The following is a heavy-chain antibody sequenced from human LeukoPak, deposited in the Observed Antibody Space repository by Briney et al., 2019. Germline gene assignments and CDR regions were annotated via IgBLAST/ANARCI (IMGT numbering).Heavy chain of an antibody. CDR3: AKDRGNRQGTGDPSPLSY. V-gene: IGHV3-23*01. Sequence: GGSLRLSCAASGFTFSSYAMSWVRQAPGKGLEWVSAISGSGGSTYYADSVKGRFTISRDNSKNTLYLQMNSLRAEDTAVYYCAKDRGNRQGTGDPSPLSYWGQGTLVTVSS. CDR2: ISGSGGST. D-gene: IGHD7-27*01. J-gene: IGHJ4*02. CDR1: GFTFSSYA.